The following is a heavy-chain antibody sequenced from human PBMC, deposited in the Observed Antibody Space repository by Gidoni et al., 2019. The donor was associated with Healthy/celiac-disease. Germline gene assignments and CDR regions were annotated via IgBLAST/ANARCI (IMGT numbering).Heavy chain of an antibody. V-gene: IGHV1-8*01. CDR2: MNPNSGNT. CDR1: GYTFPSYD. Sequence: QVQLVQSGAEVTKPGAAVKFSCKASGYTFPSYDINWVRQATGQGLAWMGWMNPNSGNTGYAQKFQGRVTMTRNTSISTAYMELSSLRSEDTAVYYCARGQSGTVAGSPPDYWGQGTLVTVSS. D-gene: IGHD6-19*01. J-gene: IGHJ4*02. CDR3: ARGQSGTVAGSPPDY.